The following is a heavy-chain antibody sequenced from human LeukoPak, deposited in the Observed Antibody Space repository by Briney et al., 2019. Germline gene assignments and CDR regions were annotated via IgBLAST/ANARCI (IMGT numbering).Heavy chain of an antibody. CDR3: AKDCRVRSYYYGMDV. D-gene: IGHD2-21*01. CDR2: ISGSGGST. Sequence: GGSLRLSCAASGFTFISYAMSWVRQAPGRGLEWGSAISGSGGSTYYADSVKGRFTISRDNSKNTLYLQMNSLRAEDTAVYYCAKDCRVRSYYYGMDVWGQGTTVTVSS. V-gene: IGHV3-23*01. J-gene: IGHJ6*02. CDR1: GFTFISYA.